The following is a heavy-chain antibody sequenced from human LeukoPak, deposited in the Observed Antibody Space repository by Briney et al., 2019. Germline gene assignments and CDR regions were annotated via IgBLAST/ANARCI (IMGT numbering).Heavy chain of an antibody. V-gene: IGHV3-23*01. CDR1: GFTFSSYV. J-gene: IGHJ4*02. CDR2: IGNSGRDT. CDR3: ARYCGADSCYSGLDY. D-gene: IGHD2-15*01. Sequence: GGSLRLSCAASGFTFSSYVMTWVRQAPGRGLEWVSSIGNSGRDTYYADSMKGRFTISRDNSKSTLFLHMSSLRAGGTAIYYCARYCGADSCYSGLDYWGQGALVTVSS.